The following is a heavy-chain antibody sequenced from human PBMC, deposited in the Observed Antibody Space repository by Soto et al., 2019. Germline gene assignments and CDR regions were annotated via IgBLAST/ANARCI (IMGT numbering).Heavy chain of an antibody. Sequence: QVPLVQSGAEVRKPGASVKVSCKASGYTFTHYAMHWVRQAPGQRLEWMGWINADNGDTKYSQRFQGRVTIIRDTSASTAYMEVSSLRSEDTAVYYCACGPTPFDYWGQGTLVTVSS. CDR3: ACGPTPFDY. D-gene: IGHD1-26*01. CDR2: INADNGDT. V-gene: IGHV1-3*01. J-gene: IGHJ4*02. CDR1: GYTFTHYA.